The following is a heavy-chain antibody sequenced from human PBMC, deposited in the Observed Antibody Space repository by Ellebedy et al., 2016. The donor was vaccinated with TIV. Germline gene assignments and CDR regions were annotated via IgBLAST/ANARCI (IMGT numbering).Heavy chain of an antibody. J-gene: IGHJ6*02. CDR1: AGSINPYY. CDR2: IHHSGNS. V-gene: IGHV4-59*01. Sequence: MPSETLSLTCSVSAGSINPYYWAWIRQPTGQGLEWIGDIHHSGNSLIHPSLKSRVTLSLDTSKSQFSLNLRSVTAADTATYYCARDLGRYGMDVWGQGTTVTVSS. CDR3: ARDLGRYGMDV.